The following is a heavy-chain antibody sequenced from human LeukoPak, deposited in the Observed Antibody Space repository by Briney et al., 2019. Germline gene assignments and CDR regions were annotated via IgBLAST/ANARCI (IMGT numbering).Heavy chain of an antibody. V-gene: IGHV3-74*01. CDR1: GFTFSSYW. J-gene: IGHJ3*02. Sequence: GGSLRLSCVASGFTFSSYWMHWVRQDPRKGLVWVSQINGDGRNINYADSVRGRFTISRDNAKNTLYLQMNSLRAEDTAVYYCARVGSLVGAKEGAFDIWGQGTMVTVSS. CDR3: ARVGSLVGAKEGAFDI. CDR2: INGDGRNI. D-gene: IGHD1-26*01.